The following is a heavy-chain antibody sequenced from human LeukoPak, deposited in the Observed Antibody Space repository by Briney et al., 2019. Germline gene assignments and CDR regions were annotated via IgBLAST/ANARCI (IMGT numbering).Heavy chain of an antibody. CDR2: IIPIFGTA. J-gene: IGHJ5*02. Sequence: GVSVKVSCKASGGTFSGYAISWVRQAPGQGLEWMGGIIPIFGTANYAQKFQGRVTITADESTSTAYMELSSLISEDTAVYYCARDGYYGSGSYRWFDPWGQGTLVTVSS. CDR3: ARDGYYGSGSYRWFDP. D-gene: IGHD3-10*01. CDR1: GGTFSGYA. V-gene: IGHV1-69*13.